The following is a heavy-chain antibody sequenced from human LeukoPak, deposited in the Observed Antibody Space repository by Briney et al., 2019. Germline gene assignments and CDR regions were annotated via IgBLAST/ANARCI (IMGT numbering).Heavy chain of an antibody. Sequence: GGSLRLSCAASGFTFSSYAMSWVRQAPGKGLEWVSAMSGVGGHTYDSDSVKGRFTISRDNSKNTLYLQMNSLRAEDTAVYYCARDKSDYWGQGTLVTVSS. V-gene: IGHV3-23*01. CDR2: MSGVGGHT. CDR1: GFTFSSYA. J-gene: IGHJ4*02. CDR3: ARDKSDY.